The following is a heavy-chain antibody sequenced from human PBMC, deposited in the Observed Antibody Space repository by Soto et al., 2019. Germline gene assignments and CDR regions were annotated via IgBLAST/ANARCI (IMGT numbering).Heavy chain of an antibody. J-gene: IGHJ6*02. Sequence: QVQLQESGPGLVKPSQTLSLTCTVSGGSISSGGYYWSWIRQHPGKGLEWIGYIYYSGSTYYNPYLKSRVTISVDTSKNQFSLKLSSVTAADTAVYYCARDLSKAVAGRSYYYYGMDVWGQGTTVTVSS. V-gene: IGHV4-31*03. CDR2: IYYSGST. CDR3: ARDLSKAVAGRSYYYYGMDV. CDR1: GGSISSGGYY. D-gene: IGHD6-19*01.